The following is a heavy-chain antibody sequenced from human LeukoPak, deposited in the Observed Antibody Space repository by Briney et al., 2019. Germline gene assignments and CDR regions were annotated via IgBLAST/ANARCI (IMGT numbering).Heavy chain of an antibody. CDR1: GGSFSGYY. Sequence: SETLSLTCAVYGGSFSGYYWSWIRQPPGKGLEWIGEINHSGSTNYNPSLKSRVTIYVDTSKNQFSLKLTSVTAADTAIYFCARVSSSSSFDYWGQGTLVTVSS. CDR3: ARVSSSSSFDY. D-gene: IGHD6-6*01. CDR2: INHSGST. J-gene: IGHJ4*02. V-gene: IGHV4-34*01.